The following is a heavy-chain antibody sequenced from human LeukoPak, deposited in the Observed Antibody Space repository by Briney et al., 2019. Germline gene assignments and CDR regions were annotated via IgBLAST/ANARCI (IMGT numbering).Heavy chain of an antibody. CDR2: IKTNSDGGTT. V-gene: IGHV3-15*01. D-gene: IGHD1-26*01. J-gene: IGHJ1*01. CDR1: GFTFSNAW. Sequence: PGGSLRLSCAASGFTFSNAWMSWVRQAPGRGLEWIGRIKTNSDGGTTDNAAPVKGRFTISRDDSKNILYLQMNSLKSEDTAVYFCMSALRGSYSSDYHPRDWGQGTLVTVSS. CDR3: MSALRGSYSSDYHPRD.